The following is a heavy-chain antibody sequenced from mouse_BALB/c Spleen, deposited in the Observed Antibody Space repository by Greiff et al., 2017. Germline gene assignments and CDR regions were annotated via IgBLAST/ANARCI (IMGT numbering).Heavy chain of an antibody. CDR2: IWAGGST. Sequence: QVQLKESGPGLVAPSQSLSITCTVSGFSLTGYGVHWVRQPPGKGLEWLGVIWAGGSTNYNSALMSRLSISKDNSKSQVFLKMNSLQTDDTAMYYCAREFLLYFDYWGQGTTLTVSS. J-gene: IGHJ2*01. CDR1: GFSLTGYG. V-gene: IGHV2-9*02. CDR3: AREFLLYFDY.